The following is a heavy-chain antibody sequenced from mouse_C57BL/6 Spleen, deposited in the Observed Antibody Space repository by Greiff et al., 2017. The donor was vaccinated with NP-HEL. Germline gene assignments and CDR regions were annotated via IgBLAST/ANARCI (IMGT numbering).Heavy chain of an antibody. Sequence: EVKLLESGGDLVKPGGSLKLSCAASGFTFSSYGMSWVRQTPDKRLEWVATISSGGSYTYYPDSVKGRFTISRDNAKNTLYLQMSSLKSEDTAMYYCARHDRSYYFDYWGQGTTLTVSS. V-gene: IGHV5-6*02. CDR1: GFTFSSYG. CDR3: ARHDRSYYFDY. CDR2: ISSGGSYT. D-gene: IGHD2-3*01. J-gene: IGHJ2*01.